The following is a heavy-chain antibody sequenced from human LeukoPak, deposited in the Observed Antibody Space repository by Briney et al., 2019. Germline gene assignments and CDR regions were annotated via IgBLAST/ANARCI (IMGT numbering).Heavy chain of an antibody. CDR3: ARDGSGMSPHYGMDV. V-gene: IGHV3-33*08. CDR2: IWYDGSNK. D-gene: IGHD1-26*01. J-gene: IGHJ6*02. CDR1: GFTFSDYY. Sequence: GGSLRLSCAASGFTFSDYYMSWIRQAPGKGLEWVAVIWYDGSNKYYADSVKGRFTISRDNSKNTLYLQMNSLRAEDTAVYYCARDGSGMSPHYGMDVWGQGTTVTVSS.